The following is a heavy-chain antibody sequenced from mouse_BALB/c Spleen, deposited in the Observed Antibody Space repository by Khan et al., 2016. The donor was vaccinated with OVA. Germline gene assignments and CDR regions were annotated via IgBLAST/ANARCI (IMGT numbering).Heavy chain of an antibody. V-gene: IGHV5-17*02. CDR3: ERNYGYCCDY. CDR1: GFTFISFG. Sequence: EVELVESGGGLVQPGVSRKLSCAASGFTFISFGIHWVRQAPEKGLECVAYFSSGSHTIYYADTLKVRFTISRDNPKNTLFLQMTSLRPEDSAMYCCERNYGYCCDYWGQGTTLTVS. D-gene: IGHD1-2*01. J-gene: IGHJ2*01. CDR2: FSSGSHTI.